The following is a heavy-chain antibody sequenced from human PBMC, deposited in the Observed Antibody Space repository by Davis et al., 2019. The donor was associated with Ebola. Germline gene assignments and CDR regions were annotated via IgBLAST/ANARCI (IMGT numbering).Heavy chain of an antibody. CDR2: IYPGDSDT. Sequence: GESLKISCKGSGYSFTSYWIGWVRQTPGKGLEWMGIIYPGDSDTRYSPSFQGQVTISADKSISTAYLQWSSLKASDTAMYYCARGGSRLVVHNYFDPWGQGTLVTVSA. D-gene: IGHD3-22*01. J-gene: IGHJ5*02. CDR3: ARGGSRLVVHNYFDP. CDR1: GYSFTSYW. V-gene: IGHV5-51*01.